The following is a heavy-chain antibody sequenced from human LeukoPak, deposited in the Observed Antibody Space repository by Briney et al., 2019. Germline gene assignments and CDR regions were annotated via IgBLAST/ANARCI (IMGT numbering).Heavy chain of an antibody. Sequence: PGGSLRLSCAAAGFTFSSYGMQWVRQAPGKGLEGGAVISYDGSNKYYADSVKGRFTMSRDNCKNTLYLQMNSLRAEDTAVYYCAKDGGWGYYVWGSYPAPLDYWGQGTLVTVSS. CDR1: GFTFSSYG. V-gene: IGHV3-30*18. J-gene: IGHJ4*02. D-gene: IGHD3-16*02. CDR2: ISYDGSNK. CDR3: AKDGGWGYYVWGSYPAPLDY.